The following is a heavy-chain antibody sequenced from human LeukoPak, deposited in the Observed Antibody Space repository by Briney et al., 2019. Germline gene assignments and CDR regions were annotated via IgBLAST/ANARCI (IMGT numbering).Heavy chain of an antibody. CDR3: ARDKIMGASYFDY. Sequence: PGGSLRLSCAASGFSFTTYWVSWVRQVPGKGLEWVANIKQDGSEKWYVDSVKGRFTISRDNAKNSLYLQMNSLRAEDTSVYYCARDKIMGASYFDYWGQGTLVTVSS. V-gene: IGHV3-7*01. D-gene: IGHD1-26*01. CDR1: GFSFTTYW. J-gene: IGHJ4*03. CDR2: IKQDGSEK.